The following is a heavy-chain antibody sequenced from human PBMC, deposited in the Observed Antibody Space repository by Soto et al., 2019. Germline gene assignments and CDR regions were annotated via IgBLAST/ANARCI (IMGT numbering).Heavy chain of an antibody. CDR3: SLSMVYIAAAFKV. J-gene: IGHJ6*02. V-gene: IGHV3-30*01. D-gene: IGHD6-13*01. CDR2: ISYDGSNK. Sequence: GGSLRLSCAASGFTFSSYAMHWVRQAPGKGLEWVAVISYDGSNKYYADSVKGPFTISRDNSKHTLYLHLNRLRAEDTAVFYCSLSMVYIAAAFKVWGQGTTGTVSS. CDR1: GFTFSSYA.